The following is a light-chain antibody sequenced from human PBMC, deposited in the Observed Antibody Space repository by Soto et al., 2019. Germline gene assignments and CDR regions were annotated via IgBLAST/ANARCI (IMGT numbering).Light chain of an antibody. Sequence: QSALTQPRSVSGSPGQSLTISCTGTSSDVGGYNYVSWYQQHPGKVPKLMIYDVTKRPSGVPDRFSGSKSGNTASLTIPGLQSEDEADYYCCSHAGSYTYVFGTGTKVTVL. V-gene: IGLV2-11*01. CDR2: DVT. J-gene: IGLJ1*01. CDR3: CSHAGSYTYV. CDR1: SSDVGGYNY.